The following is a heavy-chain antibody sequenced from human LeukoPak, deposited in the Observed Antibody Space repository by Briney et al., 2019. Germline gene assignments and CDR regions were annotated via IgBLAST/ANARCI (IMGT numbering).Heavy chain of an antibody. CDR2: IKSKTDGGTT. D-gene: IGHD4-17*01. CDR3: TTDPTAYGMDV. CDR1: GFTFSNAW. Sequence: GGSLRLSCAASGFTFSNAWKSWVRQAPGKGLEWVGRIKSKTDGGTTDYAAPVKGRFTISRDDSKNTLYLQMNSLKTEDTAVYYCTTDPTAYGMDVWGQGTTVTVSS. J-gene: IGHJ6*02. V-gene: IGHV3-15*01.